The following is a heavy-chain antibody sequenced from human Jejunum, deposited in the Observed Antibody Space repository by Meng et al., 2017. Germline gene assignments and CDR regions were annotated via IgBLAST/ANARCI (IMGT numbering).Heavy chain of an antibody. V-gene: IGHV3-23*01. Sequence: GESLKISCLASGFTFTRYAMIWVRQAPGKGLEWVSVIGASGGNTYYADSVKGRLTISRDNSKNTLYLQMNSLRAEDTAVYYCAKDLNDYVWGNYLYLGIDSWGQGTLVTVSS. CDR2: IGASGGNT. CDR1: GFTFTRYA. D-gene: IGHD3-16*02. J-gene: IGHJ4*02. CDR3: AKDLNDYVWGNYLYLGIDS.